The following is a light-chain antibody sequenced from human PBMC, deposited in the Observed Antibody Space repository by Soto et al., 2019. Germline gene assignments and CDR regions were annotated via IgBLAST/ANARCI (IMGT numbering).Light chain of an antibody. CDR3: QQVNFYPT. Sequence: GDRVTGTCRASRGISTDLAWYQQKPGKAPRLLIYAASTLQSGVPSRFSGSGSGTDFTLTISSLQPEDFATYYCQQVNFYPTFGQGTKLEIK. J-gene: IGKJ2*01. CDR1: RGISTD. V-gene: IGKV1-9*01. CDR2: AAS.